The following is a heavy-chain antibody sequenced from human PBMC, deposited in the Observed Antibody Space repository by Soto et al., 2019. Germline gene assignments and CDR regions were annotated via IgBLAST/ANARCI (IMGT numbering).Heavy chain of an antibody. CDR1: GYTFTSYY. V-gene: IGHV1-46*01. CDR3: ARAGGGPDY. D-gene: IGHD2-15*01. J-gene: IGHJ4*02. CDR2: INPSGGST. Sequence: QVQLVQSGAEVKKPGASVKVSCKASGYTFTSYYMHWVRQAPGQGLEWMGIINPSGGSTSYAQKFXXRXTXNRDTSTSTVYMELSSLRSEDTAVYYCARAGGGPDYWGQGTLVTVSS.